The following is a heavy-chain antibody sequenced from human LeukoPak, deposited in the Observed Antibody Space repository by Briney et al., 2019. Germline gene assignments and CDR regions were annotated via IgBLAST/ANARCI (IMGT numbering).Heavy chain of an antibody. CDR2: IIPIFGTA. CDR1: GGTFSSYA. D-gene: IGHD3-22*01. J-gene: IGHJ4*02. V-gene: IGHV1-69*01. Sequence: SSVKVSCKASGGTFSSYAISWVRQAPGQGLEWMGGIIPIFGTANYAQKFQGRVTITADESTSTAYMELSSLRSEDTAVYYCARLTYYYDSSGYYYQSRRYYFDYWGQGTLVTVSS. CDR3: ARLTYYYDSSGYYYQSRRYYFDY.